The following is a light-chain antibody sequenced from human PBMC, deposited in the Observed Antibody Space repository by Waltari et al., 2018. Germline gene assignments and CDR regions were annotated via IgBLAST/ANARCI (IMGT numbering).Light chain of an antibody. CDR1: QSLTTN. V-gene: IGKV3-15*01. CDR3: QQYDTWPPRWT. Sequence: EIVLTQSPATLSVSPGERATLSCRASQSLTTNVAWYQQKPGQAPRLVIFGASTRATGIPARFSGSGSGTEFTLTISSLQSEDYAVYYCQQYDTWPPRWTFGQGTRVEVK. J-gene: IGKJ1*01. CDR2: GAS.